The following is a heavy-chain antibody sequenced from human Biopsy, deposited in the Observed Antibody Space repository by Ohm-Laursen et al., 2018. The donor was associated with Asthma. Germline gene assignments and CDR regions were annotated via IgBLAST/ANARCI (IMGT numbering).Heavy chain of an antibody. D-gene: IGHD1-1*01. CDR1: GFSFSNFA. CDR2: ISKDASTQ. J-gene: IGHJ3*02. Sequence: SLRLSCAASGFSFSNFAINWVRQAPGKGLEWVGVISKDASTQDYADSVKGRFTMARDNSKNTLDLQMNSLREEDTAVYYCVRDGTDDAFDIWGQGTVVSVSS. CDR3: VRDGTDDAFDI. V-gene: IGHV3-30*01.